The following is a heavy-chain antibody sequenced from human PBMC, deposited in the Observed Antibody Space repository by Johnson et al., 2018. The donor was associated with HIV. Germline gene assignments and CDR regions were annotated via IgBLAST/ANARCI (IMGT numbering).Heavy chain of an antibody. CDR2: LSYDGGNK. D-gene: IGHD5-12*01. CDR1: GFTFSSYC. V-gene: IGHV3-30-3*01. Sequence: QEQLVESGGGLVQPGGSLRLSCAASGFTFSSYCMHWVRQAPGKGLEWVAVLSYDGGNKYYADSVKGRFTISRDNSKNTLYLQMNSQRAEDTAVYYCARGRARAFDIWGQGTMVTVSS. J-gene: IGHJ3*02. CDR3: ARGRARAFDI.